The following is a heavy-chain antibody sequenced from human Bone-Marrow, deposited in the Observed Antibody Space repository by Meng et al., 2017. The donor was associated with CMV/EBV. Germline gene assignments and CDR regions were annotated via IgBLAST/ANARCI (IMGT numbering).Heavy chain of an antibody. CDR2: INGNGGST. CDR1: GFTFDDYG. Sequence: GESLKISCAASGFTFDDYGMSWVRQAPGKGLEWVSGINGNGGSTGYADSVKGRFTISRDNAKISLYLQMNSLRAEDTALYHCAREVRAYDFWCGFQNWGQGTLVTVS. CDR3: AREVRAYDFWCGFQN. J-gene: IGHJ4*02. D-gene: IGHD3-3*01. V-gene: IGHV3-20*01.